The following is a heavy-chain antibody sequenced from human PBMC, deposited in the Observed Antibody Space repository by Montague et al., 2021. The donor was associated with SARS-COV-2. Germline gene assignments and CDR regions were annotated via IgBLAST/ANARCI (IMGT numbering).Heavy chain of an antibody. V-gene: IGHV4-39*01. D-gene: IGHD3-3*01. CDR1: GGSISSSSYY. Sequence: SETLSLTCTVSGGSISSSSYYWGWIRQPPGKGLEWIGYIYYSGSTXYKPSVKSRVTISVDTSKNQFSLKLSSVTAADTAVYYCARQPTRGITIFGVVTDYGMDVWGQGTTVTVSS. J-gene: IGHJ6*02. CDR2: IYYSGST. CDR3: ARQPTRGITIFGVVTDYGMDV.